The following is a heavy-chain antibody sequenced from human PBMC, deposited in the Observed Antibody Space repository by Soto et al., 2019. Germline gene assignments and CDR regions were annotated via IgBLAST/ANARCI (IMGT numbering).Heavy chain of an antibody. J-gene: IGHJ6*03. Sequence: SETLSLTCTVSGDSISSYYWSWIRQPPGKGLEWIGYIYYSGSTNYNPSLKSRVTISVNTSQNQFSLKLSSVTAADTAVYYCARHRLAKELGYYYYMDVWGKGTTVTVSS. D-gene: IGHD1-7*01. CDR2: IYYSGST. CDR3: ARHRLAKELGYYYYMDV. CDR1: GDSISSYY. V-gene: IGHV4-59*08.